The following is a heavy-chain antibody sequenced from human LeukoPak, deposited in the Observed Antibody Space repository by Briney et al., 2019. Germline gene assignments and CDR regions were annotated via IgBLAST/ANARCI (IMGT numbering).Heavy chain of an antibody. D-gene: IGHD6-25*01. V-gene: IGHV4-59*01. Sequence: SETLSLTCTVSGGSIGSYYWSWIRQPPGKGLEWIGYIYYSGSTNYNPSLKSRVTISVDTSKNQFSPKLSSVTAADTAVYYCARVSAAAGRGFDYWGQGTLVTVSS. CDR3: ARVSAAAGRGFDY. J-gene: IGHJ4*02. CDR2: IYYSGST. CDR1: GGSIGSYY.